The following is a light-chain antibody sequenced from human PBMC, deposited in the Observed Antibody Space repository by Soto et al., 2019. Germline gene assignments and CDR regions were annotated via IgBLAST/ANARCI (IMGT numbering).Light chain of an antibody. CDR1: SSDVGFHKY. Sequence: QSALTQPASVSGSPGQSVTFSCTGTSSDVGFHKYVSWYQQHPGKAPKLVIYEVSDRPLGISNRFSGSKSGNTASLTISGLQAEDEADYYCSSYTNTNTLVFGGGTKLTVL. CDR3: SSYTNTNTLV. V-gene: IGLV2-14*01. CDR2: EVS. J-gene: IGLJ2*01.